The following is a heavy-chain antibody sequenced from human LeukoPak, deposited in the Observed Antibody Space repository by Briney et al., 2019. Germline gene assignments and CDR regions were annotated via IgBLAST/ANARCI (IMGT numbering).Heavy chain of an antibody. Sequence: PSETLSLTCTVSGGSISSSSYYWGWIRQPPGKGLEWIGSIYYSGSTYYNPSLKSPVAISVDTSKNQFSLHLNSVTPEDTAVYYCAQGWSLDSWGQGIPVTVSS. J-gene: IGHJ4*02. CDR1: GGSISSSSYY. CDR3: AQGWSLDS. V-gene: IGHV4-39*01. D-gene: IGHD1-26*01. CDR2: IYYSGST.